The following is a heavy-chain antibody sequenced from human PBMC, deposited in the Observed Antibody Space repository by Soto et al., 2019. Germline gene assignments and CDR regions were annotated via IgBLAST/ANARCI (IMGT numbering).Heavy chain of an antibody. V-gene: IGHV1-69*19. Sequence: QVQLVQSGAEMKKPGSAVKVSCQSSGGTFNTYAMNWVRQAPGQGPEWMGDISPMFGAAHYAPKFQGRVTITADESTGTSNLPLSSLTSEDTALYFCAREVQVHTPAFGYWCQGTLVTVSS. J-gene: IGHJ4*02. CDR3: AREVQVHTPAFGY. CDR1: GGTFNTYA. CDR2: ISPMFGAA. D-gene: IGHD3-10*01.